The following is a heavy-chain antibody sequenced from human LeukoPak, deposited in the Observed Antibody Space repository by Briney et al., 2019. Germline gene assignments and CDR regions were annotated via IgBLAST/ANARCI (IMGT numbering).Heavy chain of an antibody. CDR3: ATAVSGGFDY. CDR2: IYCSGSH. D-gene: IGHD6-19*01. J-gene: IGHJ4*02. V-gene: IGHV4-59*08. CDR1: RGSMSPYH. Sequence: PSETLSLTRTVSRGSMSPYHWGWLRQPPPKGLDWTGNIYCSGSHNSNPALKSRVTISVDTSKIQFSLKLGSVTAADTAIYDCATAVSGGFDYWGQGTLVTVSS.